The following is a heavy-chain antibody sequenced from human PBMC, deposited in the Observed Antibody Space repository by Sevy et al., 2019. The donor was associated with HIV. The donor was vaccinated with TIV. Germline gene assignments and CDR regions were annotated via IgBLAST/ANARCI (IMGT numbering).Heavy chain of an antibody. CDR3: AREGCTRPHDY. CDR1: GFAFYDYS. CDR2: LSFGCGKI. J-gene: IGHJ4*02. V-gene: IGHV3-23*01. D-gene: IGHD2-8*01. Sequence: GGSLRLSCAASGFAFYDYSMSWIRQAPGKGLEWVATLSFGCGKINYADSVKGRFTISRDNSKNSFYLQMDNLRVEDTALCYCAREGCTRPHDYWGQRTRVTVSS.